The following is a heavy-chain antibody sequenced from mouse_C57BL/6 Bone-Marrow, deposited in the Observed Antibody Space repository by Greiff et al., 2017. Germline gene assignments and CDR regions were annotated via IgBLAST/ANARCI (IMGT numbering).Heavy chain of an antibody. CDR3: ARGCYDYILDY. CDR1: GYTFTSYW. Sequence: VQLQQPGAELVKPGASVKMSCKASGYTFTSYWITWVKQRPGQGLEWIGDIYPGSGSTNYNEKFKSKATLTVDTSSSTAYRQLSSLTSEDSAVYYCARGCYDYILDYWGQGTTLTVSS. V-gene: IGHV1-55*01. D-gene: IGHD2-4*01. J-gene: IGHJ2*01. CDR2: IYPGSGST.